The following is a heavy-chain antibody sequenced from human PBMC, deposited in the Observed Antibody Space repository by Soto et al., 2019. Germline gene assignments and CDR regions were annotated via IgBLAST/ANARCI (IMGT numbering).Heavy chain of an antibody. J-gene: IGHJ6*02. Sequence: QVHLVQSGAEVKKPGASVNVSCKTSGYTFTRNGISWVRQAPGQGLEWMGWISPNSGNTKYAQKLQGRVIMTTDTSTSTAYMELRSLRSDDTAVYYCVKDRYSNSWPSRDVWGPGTTVTVSS. D-gene: IGHD4-4*01. CDR3: VKDRYSNSWPSRDV. CDR1: GYTFTRNG. V-gene: IGHV1-18*01. CDR2: ISPNSGNT.